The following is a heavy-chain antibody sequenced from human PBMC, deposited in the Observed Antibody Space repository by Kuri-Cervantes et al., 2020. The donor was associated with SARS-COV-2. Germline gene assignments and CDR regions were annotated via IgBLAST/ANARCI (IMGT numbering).Heavy chain of an antibody. CDR2: IYPGDSDP. CDR3: ARRAYGEQVDYYYMDV. D-gene: IGHD4-17*01. J-gene: IGHJ6*03. CDR1: GYSFTTYW. Sequence: KVSCKGSGYSFTTYWIGWVRQMPGKGLEWMGIIYPGDSDPRYSPSFQGQVTISADKSISTAFLQWSSLKASDTAIYYCARRAYGEQVDYYYMDVWGKGTTVTVSS. V-gene: IGHV5-51*01.